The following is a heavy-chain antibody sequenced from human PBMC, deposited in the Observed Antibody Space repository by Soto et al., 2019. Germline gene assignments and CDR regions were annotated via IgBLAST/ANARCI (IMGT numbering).Heavy chain of an antibody. CDR1: GFTFSSYS. Sequence: EVQLVESGGGLVKPGGSLRLSCAASGFTFSSYSMNWDRQAPGKGLEWVSSISSSRSYIYYADSVKVRFTIPRDNAKNSLYLQMNSLRAEYTAAYYSARGFELMTPFDYWGQGTLVTVSS. CDR3: ARGFELMTPFDY. D-gene: IGHD3-10*01. CDR2: ISSSRSYI. V-gene: IGHV3-21*01. J-gene: IGHJ4*01.